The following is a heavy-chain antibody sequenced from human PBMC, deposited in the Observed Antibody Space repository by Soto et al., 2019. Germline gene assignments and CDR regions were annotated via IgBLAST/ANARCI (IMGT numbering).Heavy chain of an antibody. J-gene: IGHJ4*02. CDR3: ARSAKVRGVIRGFDY. D-gene: IGHD3-10*01. CDR1: GFTFSSYA. Sequence: QVQLVESGGGVVQPGRSLRLSCAASGFTFSSYAMHWVRQAPGKGLEWVAVISYDGSNKYYADSVKGRFTISRDNSKNTLYLQMNSLRAEDTAVYYCARSAKVRGVIRGFDYWGQGTLGTVS. CDR2: ISYDGSNK. V-gene: IGHV3-30-3*01.